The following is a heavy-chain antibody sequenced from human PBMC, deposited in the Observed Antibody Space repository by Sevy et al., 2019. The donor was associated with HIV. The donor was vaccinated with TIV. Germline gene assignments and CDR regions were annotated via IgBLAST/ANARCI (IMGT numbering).Heavy chain of an antibody. D-gene: IGHD3-10*01. Sequence: GGSLRLSCAASGFTVSSNYMSWVRQAPGKGLEWVSVIYSGGSTYYADSVKGRFTISRDNSKNMLYLQMNSLGAEDTAVYYCARESGITMVQEGGMDVWGQGTTVTVSS. J-gene: IGHJ6*02. CDR1: GFTVSSNY. CDR3: ARESGITMVQEGGMDV. CDR2: IYSGGST. V-gene: IGHV3-53*01.